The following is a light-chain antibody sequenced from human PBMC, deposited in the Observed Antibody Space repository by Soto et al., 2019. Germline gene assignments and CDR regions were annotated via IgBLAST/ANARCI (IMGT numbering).Light chain of an antibody. CDR3: FSYAGVSTYV. CDR2: EGS. J-gene: IGLJ1*01. V-gene: IGLV2-23*01. CDR1: SSDVGSYKL. Sequence: QSALTQPSSVSVSPGQSITISCAGASSDVGSYKLVSWYQQHRGKAPKLTIYEGSKRPSGVSNRFFGSQSGNTASLTIYGLQAEDEADYYCFSYAGVSTYVFGTGTKVTV.